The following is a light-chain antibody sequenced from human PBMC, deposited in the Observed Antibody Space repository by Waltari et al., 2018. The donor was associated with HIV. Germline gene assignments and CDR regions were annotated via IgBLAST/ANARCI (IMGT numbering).Light chain of an antibody. Sequence: IVLTQSPGTLSLSPGERATLSCKTSQSINSNYLAWYQQKLGQAPKLLIYGASNRATGIPDRFSGSGSGTEFTLTISRLEPEDFAMYYCQQYTDSPLTFGGGTRVEI. V-gene: IGKV3-20*01. CDR2: GAS. CDR3: QQYTDSPLT. J-gene: IGKJ4*01. CDR1: QSINSNY.